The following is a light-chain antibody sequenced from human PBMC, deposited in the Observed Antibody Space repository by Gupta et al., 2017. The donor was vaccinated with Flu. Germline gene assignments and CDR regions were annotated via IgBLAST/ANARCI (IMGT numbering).Light chain of an antibody. V-gene: IGLV3-21*02. CDR2: DDR. CDR1: DLGSKS. J-gene: IGLJ3*02. CDR3: QVWDISTEHWV. Sequence: SHVLTQPPSVSVAPGQTARITCGGNDLGSKSVHWYQQKPGQAPVLVVYDDRDRPSGIPERFSGSTSGNTATLTITRVEAGDEADYYCQVWDISTEHWVFGGGTKLNVL.